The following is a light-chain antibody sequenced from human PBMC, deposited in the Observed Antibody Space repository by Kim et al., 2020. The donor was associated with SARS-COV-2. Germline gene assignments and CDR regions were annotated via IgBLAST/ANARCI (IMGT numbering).Light chain of an antibody. V-gene: IGKV3-20*01. CDR3: QQYGSSPGWT. Sequence: PWERATLSCRASQRVSSSYLAWYQQKPGPAPRLLIYGASSRATGIPDRFSGSGSGTDFTLTISRLEPEDFAVYYCQQYGSSPGWTFGQGTKVDIK. J-gene: IGKJ1*01. CDR1: QRVSSSY. CDR2: GAS.